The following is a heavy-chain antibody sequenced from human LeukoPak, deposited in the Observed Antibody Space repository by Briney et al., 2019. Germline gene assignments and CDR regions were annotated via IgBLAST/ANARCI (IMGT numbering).Heavy chain of an antibody. CDR3: ARVATWEVVTAILGDYYYMDV. V-gene: IGHV3-30*04. CDR1: GFTFSSYA. D-gene: IGHD2-21*02. CDR2: ISYVGSNK. Sequence: PGGSLRLSCAASGFTFSSYAMHWVRQAPGKGLEWVAVISYVGSNKYYADSVKGRFTISRDNSKNTLYLQMNSLRAEDTAVYYCARVATWEVVTAILGDYYYMDVWGKGTTVTVSS. J-gene: IGHJ6*03.